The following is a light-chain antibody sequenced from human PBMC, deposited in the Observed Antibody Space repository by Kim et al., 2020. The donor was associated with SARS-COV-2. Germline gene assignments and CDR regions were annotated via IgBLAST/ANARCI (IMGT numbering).Light chain of an antibody. CDR3: QQYGSSPHT. J-gene: IGKJ2*01. CDR1: QSVTTNS. V-gene: IGKV3-20*01. Sequence: LSPGERATLSCRASQSVTTNSLALYQQKPGQAPRLLIYCASSRATDIPHRFSGTGSGTDFTLTISRLEPEDCAVYYCQQYGSSPHTFGQGTKLEIK. CDR2: CAS.